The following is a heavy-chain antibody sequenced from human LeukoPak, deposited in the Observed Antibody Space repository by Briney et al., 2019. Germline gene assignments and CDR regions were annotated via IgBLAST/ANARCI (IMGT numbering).Heavy chain of an antibody. CDR2: ISAYNGKT. CDR1: GYTFTSYG. J-gene: IGHJ4*02. CDR3: ARGPQQLVGATGGGFEY. D-gene: IGHD1-26*01. V-gene: IGHV1-18*01. Sequence: ASVKVSCKASGYTFTSYGISWVRRAPGQGLEWMGWISAYNGKTNYAQKFQGRVTMTTDTSTNTAYMELRSLRSDDTAVYYCARGPQQLVGATGGGFEYWGQGTLVTVSS.